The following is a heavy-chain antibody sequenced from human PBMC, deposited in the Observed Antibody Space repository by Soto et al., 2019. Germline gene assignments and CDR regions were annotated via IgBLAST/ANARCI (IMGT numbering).Heavy chain of an antibody. CDR3: ARGAAAAAGPAAPDY. J-gene: IGHJ4*02. Sequence: QVQLVQSGAEVKKPGSSVKVSCKASGGTFSSYAISWVRQAPGQGLEWMGGIIPIFGTANYAQKFQGRVTITADESTGTAYRELGSLRSEDTAVYYGARGAAAAAGPAAPDYWGQGTLVTVSS. CDR1: GGTFSSYA. CDR2: IIPIFGTA. V-gene: IGHV1-69*12. D-gene: IGHD6-13*01.